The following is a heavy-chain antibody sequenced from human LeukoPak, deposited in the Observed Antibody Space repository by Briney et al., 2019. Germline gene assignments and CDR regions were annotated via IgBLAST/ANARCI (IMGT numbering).Heavy chain of an antibody. V-gene: IGHV1-24*01. CDR1: RYTLTELS. D-gene: IGHD2-2*01. J-gene: IGHJ4*02. CDR2: FGPEDGET. CDR3: ATDPIYCSSTSCYRLFGY. Sequence: ASETVSRMQSRYTLTELSMHWVRQAPGTGHEWMGGFGPEDGETIYAQKFQGRVTMTEDTSTDTAYMELSSLRSEDTAVYYCATDPIYCSSTSCYRLFGYWGQGTLVTVSS.